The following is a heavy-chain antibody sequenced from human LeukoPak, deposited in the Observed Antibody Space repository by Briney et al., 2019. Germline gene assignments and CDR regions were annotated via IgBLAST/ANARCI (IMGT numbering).Heavy chain of an antibody. V-gene: IGHV4-34*01. CDR1: GGSFSGYY. CDR2: INHSGST. CDR3: ARRLYCSSTSCYMSGVDY. J-gene: IGHJ4*02. Sequence: SETLSLTCAVYGGSFSGYYWSWIRQPPGKGLEWIGEINHSGSTNYNPSLKSRVTISGDTSKNQFSLKLSSVTAADTAVYYCARRLYCSSTSCYMSGVDYWGQGTLVTVSS. D-gene: IGHD2-2*02.